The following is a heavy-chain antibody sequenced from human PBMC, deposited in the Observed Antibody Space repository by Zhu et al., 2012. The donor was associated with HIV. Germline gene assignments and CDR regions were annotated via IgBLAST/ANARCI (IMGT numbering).Heavy chain of an antibody. Sequence: EAQLVESGGGLVQPGGSLRLSCGASGFSIDKYNMNWVRQAPGKGLEWVSYISYGSSTKYYADSVKGRFTISRDNAKNSLYLPMNSLRAEDTAMYFCSTAWPFDYWGQGTLVTVSS. CDR1: GFSIDKYN. V-gene: IGHV3-48*01. CDR3: STAWPFDY. J-gene: IGHJ4*02. CDR2: ISYGSSTK.